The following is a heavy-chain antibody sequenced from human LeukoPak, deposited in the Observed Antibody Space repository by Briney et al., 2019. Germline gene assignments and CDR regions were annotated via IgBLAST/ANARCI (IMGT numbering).Heavy chain of an antibody. J-gene: IGHJ4*02. Sequence: PGGSLRLSCATSGFSFSSYAMSWVRQAPGKGLEWVSAMSSSDDGRYYAASVRGRFTISRDTSRSTLYLQMNSLRAEDAAVYYCAKKGLTVTTYYFDYWGQGTLVTVSS. CDR1: GFSFSSYA. D-gene: IGHD4-17*01. V-gene: IGHV3-23*01. CDR2: MSSSDDGR. CDR3: AKKGLTVTTYYFDY.